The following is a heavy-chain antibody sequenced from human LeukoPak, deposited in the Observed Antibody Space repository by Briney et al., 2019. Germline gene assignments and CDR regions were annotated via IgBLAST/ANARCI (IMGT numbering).Heavy chain of an antibody. Sequence: PSENLSLTCAVYGGSFSGYYWSWIRQPPGKGLEWIGEINHSGSTNYNPSLKSRVTISVDTSKNQFSLKLSSVTAADTAVYYCARGRRATIFGVVIFDYWGQGTLVTVSS. J-gene: IGHJ4*02. V-gene: IGHV4-34*01. D-gene: IGHD3-3*01. CDR1: GGSFSGYY. CDR2: INHSGST. CDR3: ARGRRATIFGVVIFDY.